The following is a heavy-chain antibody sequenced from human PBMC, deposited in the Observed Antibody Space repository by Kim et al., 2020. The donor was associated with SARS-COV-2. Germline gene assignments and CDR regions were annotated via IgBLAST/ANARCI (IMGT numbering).Heavy chain of an antibody. V-gene: IGHV1-69*06. CDR2: IIPIFGTA. CDR3: ARNRWRGYQRGDAFDI. CDR1: GGTFSSYA. Sequence: SVKVSCKASGGTFSSYAISWVRQAPGQGLEWMGGIIPIFGTADYAQKFQGRVTITADKSTSTAYMELSSLRSEDTAVYYCARNRWRGYQRGDAFDIWGQGTMVTVSS. J-gene: IGHJ3*02. D-gene: IGHD3-3*01.